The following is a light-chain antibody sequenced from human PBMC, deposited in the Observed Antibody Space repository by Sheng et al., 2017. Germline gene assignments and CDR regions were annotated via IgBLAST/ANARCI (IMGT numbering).Light chain of an antibody. J-gene: IGKJ4*01. CDR2: AAS. CDR3: QQRGSWPLT. CDR1: QSVSSS. Sequence: EIVLTQSPATLTLSPGERAILSCRASQSVSSSLALAWFQQKPGQSPRLLIYAASNRAPGIPARFRGSGSGTDFTLTISSLEPEDFGVYYCQQRGSWPLTFGGGTKVEIK. V-gene: IGKV3-11*01.